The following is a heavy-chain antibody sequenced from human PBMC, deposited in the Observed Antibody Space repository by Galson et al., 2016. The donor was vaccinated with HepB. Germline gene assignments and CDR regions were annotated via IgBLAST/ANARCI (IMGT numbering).Heavy chain of an antibody. V-gene: IGHV3-53*01. D-gene: IGHD3-10*01. J-gene: IGHJ6*02. CDR2: IYSGGTT. CDR1: GFTVSSNC. CDR3: ARDWRGSGSYNPYYYYGMDV. Sequence: SLRLSCAASGFTVSSNCMSWVRQAPGKGLEWVSLIYSGGTTFYADSVKGRFTISRDNSKNPLYLQMSSLRAEDTAVYYCARDWRGSGSYNPYYYYGMDVWGQGTTVTVSS.